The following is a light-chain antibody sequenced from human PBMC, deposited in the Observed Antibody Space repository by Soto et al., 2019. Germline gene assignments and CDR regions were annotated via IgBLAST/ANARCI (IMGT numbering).Light chain of an antibody. CDR1: QSVSSY. V-gene: IGKV3-11*01. J-gene: IGKJ2*01. CDR3: QQRSNGPSYT. Sequence: EIVLTQSPATLSLSPGERATLSCRASQSVSSYLAWYQQKPGQAPRLLIYEASNRATGIPARFSGSGSGTDFTLTLSSLEPEDFAVYYCQQRSNGPSYTFGQGTKLEIK. CDR2: EAS.